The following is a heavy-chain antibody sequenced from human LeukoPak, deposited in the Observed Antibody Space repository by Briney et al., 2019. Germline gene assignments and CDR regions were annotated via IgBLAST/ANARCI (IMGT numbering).Heavy chain of an antibody. CDR3: ARDRDNYYDSSGYLDY. V-gene: IGHV3-23*01. CDR1: GFTFSSYA. D-gene: IGHD3-22*01. CDR2: ISGSGGST. J-gene: IGHJ4*02. Sequence: GGSLRLSCAASGFTFSSYAMSWVRQAPGKGLEWVSAISGSGGSTYYADSVKGRFTISRDNAKNSLYLQMNSLRAEDTAVYYCARDRDNYYDSSGYLDYWGQGTLVTVSS.